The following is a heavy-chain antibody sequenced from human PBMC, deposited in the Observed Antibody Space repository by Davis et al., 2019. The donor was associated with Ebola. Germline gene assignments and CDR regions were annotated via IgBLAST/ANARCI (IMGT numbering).Heavy chain of an antibody. CDR3: ARGKGADYYGSTNWFDP. CDR1: GFTFSNYD. D-gene: IGHD3-10*01. J-gene: IGHJ5*02. CDR2: TSYDGIKK. Sequence: GESLKISCAASGFTFSNYDMHWVRQAPGKGLEWVAFTSYDGIKKSYADSLKGRFTISRDDSKSTLSLQMNSLRAEDSSVYYCARGKGADYYGSTNWFDPWGQGILVTVSS. V-gene: IGHV3-30-3*01.